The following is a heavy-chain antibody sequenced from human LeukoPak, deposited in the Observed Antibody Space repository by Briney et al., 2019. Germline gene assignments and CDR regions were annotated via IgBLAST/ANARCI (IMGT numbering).Heavy chain of an antibody. J-gene: IGHJ4*02. D-gene: IGHD6-19*01. V-gene: IGHV3-7*03. Sequence: GGSLRLSCAASGFTFSNYWMSWVRQAPGKGLEWVANIKEDGSEKYYVDSVKGRFTISRDNAKNLLYLQVNSLRAEDTAVYYCARVGGWLQVYFDYWGQGTLVTVSS. CDR3: ARVGGWLQVYFDY. CDR1: GFTFSNYW. CDR2: IKEDGSEK.